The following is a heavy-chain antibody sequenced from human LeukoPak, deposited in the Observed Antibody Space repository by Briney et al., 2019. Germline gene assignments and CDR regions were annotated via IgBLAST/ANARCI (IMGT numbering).Heavy chain of an antibody. D-gene: IGHD6-19*01. J-gene: IGHJ4*02. V-gene: IGHV1-18*01. Sequence: ASVKVSCKASGYTLTSYGISWVRQAPVQGLEWMGWISPYNGHTNYAQKVQGRVTMTTDTSTSTAYMELRSLRSDDTAVYYCARVFTISSGWYRSFDYWGQGTLVTVSS. CDR3: ARVFTISSGWYRSFDY. CDR2: ISPYNGHT. CDR1: GYTLTSYG.